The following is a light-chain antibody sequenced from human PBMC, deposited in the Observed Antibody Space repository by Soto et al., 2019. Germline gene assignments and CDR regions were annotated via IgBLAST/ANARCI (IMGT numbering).Light chain of an antibody. V-gene: IGKV3-11*01. CDR3: QQRSNWQLT. CDR1: QRVSSY. Sequence: EIVLTQSPATLSLSPGERATLSCRASQRVSSYLAWYQQKPGQAPRLLIYDASNRDTGIPARFSGSGSGTDFAITISSLEPEDCAVYYCQQRSNWQLTFGGGTKVEIK. J-gene: IGKJ4*01. CDR2: DAS.